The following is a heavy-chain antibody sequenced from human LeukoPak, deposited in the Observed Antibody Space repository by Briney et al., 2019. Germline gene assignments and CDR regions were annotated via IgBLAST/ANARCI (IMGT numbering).Heavy chain of an antibody. V-gene: IGHV3-53*01. Sequence: GSLRLSCAASGFTVSSNHMSWVRQAPGKGLEWVSVTYSGGSTYYADSVKGRFTISRDNSKNTLYLQMNSLRAEDTAVYYCARIKEGGGYNRFSCFDYWGQGALVTVSS. D-gene: IGHD5-24*01. CDR1: GFTVSSNH. J-gene: IGHJ4*02. CDR3: ARIKEGGGYNRFSCFDY. CDR2: TYSGGST.